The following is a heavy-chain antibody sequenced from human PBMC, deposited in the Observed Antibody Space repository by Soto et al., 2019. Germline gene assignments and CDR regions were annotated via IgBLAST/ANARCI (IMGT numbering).Heavy chain of an antibody. V-gene: IGHV1-2*02. CDR2: VNPNTGVT. CDR3: TTLRLDP. CDR1: GYTFTAFY. Sequence: ASVKVSCKASGYTFTAFYMNWVRQAPGQGLEWMGWVNPNTGVTKYAQKFQGRVTMTRDTSTNTAYMELSGLTSDDTAVYYCTTLRLDPWGQGTLVTVSS. J-gene: IGHJ5*02. D-gene: IGHD3-9*01.